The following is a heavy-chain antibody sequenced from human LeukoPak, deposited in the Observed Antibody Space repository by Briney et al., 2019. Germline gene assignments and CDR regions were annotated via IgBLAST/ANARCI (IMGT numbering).Heavy chain of an antibody. Sequence: GGSLRLSCAASGFTFSSYWMSWVRQAPGKGLEWVAVIWYDGGKKYYGDSVKGRLTISRDNSKNTLYLQVNSLRAEDTAVYYCARWGIAGAQDFDSWGQGTLVIVSS. V-gene: IGHV3-33*08. CDR1: GFTFSSYW. CDR2: IWYDGGKK. D-gene: IGHD1-26*01. CDR3: ARWGIAGAQDFDS. J-gene: IGHJ4*02.